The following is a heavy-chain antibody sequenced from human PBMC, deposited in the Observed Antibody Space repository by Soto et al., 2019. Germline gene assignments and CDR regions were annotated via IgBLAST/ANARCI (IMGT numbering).Heavy chain of an antibody. CDR3: ARHSPWFGCMDV. V-gene: IGHV4-39*01. D-gene: IGHD3-10*01. CDR2: INYSGST. J-gene: IGHJ6*02. Sequence: QLQLQESGPGLVKPSETLSLTCTVSGASISSSSYYWGWIRQPPGKGLELIGGINYSGSTYYNPSLRSRLTISVLTSKNHFSLKLTSVTAADTAVYHCARHSPWFGCMDVWGQGTTVTVSS. CDR1: GASISSSSYY.